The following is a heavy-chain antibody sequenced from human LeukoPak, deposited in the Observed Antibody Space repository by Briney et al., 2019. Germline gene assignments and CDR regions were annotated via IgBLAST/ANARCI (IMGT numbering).Heavy chain of an antibody. V-gene: IGHV4-59*02. D-gene: IGHD7-27*01. CDR3: ASRKLGNDY. CDR2: IYHTGST. CDR1: GGSVSDYY. Sequence: SETLPLTCTISGGSVSDYYWSWIRQSPGKGLEWIGYIYHTGSTSYSPSLKSRVTISADTSQNQFSLKLSSVTAADTAVYYCASRKLGNDYWGQGTLVTGAS. J-gene: IGHJ4*02.